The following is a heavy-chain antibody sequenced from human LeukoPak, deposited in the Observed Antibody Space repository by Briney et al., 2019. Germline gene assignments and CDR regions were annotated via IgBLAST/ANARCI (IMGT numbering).Heavy chain of an antibody. J-gene: IGHJ5*02. D-gene: IGHD1-1*01. CDR1: GHIFTSYW. CDR3: ARQGAGTVNWFDP. V-gene: IGHV5-51*01. CDR2: IYPGDSDT. Sequence: GESLKISCKGPGHIFTSYWIGWVRQMPGKGLEWMGIIYPGDSDTRYSPSFQGQVTISADKSISTAYLQWSSLKASDTAMYYCARQGAGTVNWFDPWGQGTLVTVSS.